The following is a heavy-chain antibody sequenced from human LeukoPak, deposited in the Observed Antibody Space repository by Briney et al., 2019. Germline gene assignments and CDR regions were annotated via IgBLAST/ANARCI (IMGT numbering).Heavy chain of an antibody. CDR1: RFTFNNYA. Sequence: PGGSLRLSCAASRFTFNNYAMSWVRQAPGKGLESVSTISGNGGSTYYSDSVKGRFTISRDNSKNTLFLQMNSLRAEDTAVYYCAKADCSASSCQTQDYWGQGTLVTVSS. J-gene: IGHJ4*02. D-gene: IGHD2-2*01. CDR2: ISGNGGST. V-gene: IGHV3-23*01. CDR3: AKADCSASSCQTQDY.